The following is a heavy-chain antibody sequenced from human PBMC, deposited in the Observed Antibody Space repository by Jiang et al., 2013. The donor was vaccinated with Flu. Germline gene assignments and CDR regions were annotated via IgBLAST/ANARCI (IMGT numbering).Heavy chain of an antibody. CDR1: GGSISSGGYY. CDR2: IYYSGST. J-gene: IGHJ3*02. Sequence: GLVKPSQTLSLTCTVSGGSISSGGYYWSWIRQHPGKGLEWIGYIYYSGSTNYNPSLKSRVTISVDTSKNQFSLKLSSVTAADTAVYYCARDRSRVEGRDDAFDIWGQGTMVTVSS. CDR3: ARDRSRVEGRDDAFDI. D-gene: IGHD5-24*01. V-gene: IGHV4-31*03.